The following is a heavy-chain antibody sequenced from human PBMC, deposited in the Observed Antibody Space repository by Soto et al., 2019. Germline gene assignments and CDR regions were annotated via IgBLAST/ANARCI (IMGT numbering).Heavy chain of an antibody. D-gene: IGHD6-19*01. CDR1: GDSVSSNSAA. Sequence: SQTLSLTCAISGDSVSSNSAAWNWVRQSPSRGLEWLGRTYYRSKWYNDYAVSVRSRIIVNPDTSKNQFSLQLNSVTPEDTAVYYCARAILAGSDWFGMPDDWGQGTRVTVAS. V-gene: IGHV6-1*01. J-gene: IGHJ4*02. CDR3: ARAILAGSDWFGMPDD. CDR2: TYYRSKWYN.